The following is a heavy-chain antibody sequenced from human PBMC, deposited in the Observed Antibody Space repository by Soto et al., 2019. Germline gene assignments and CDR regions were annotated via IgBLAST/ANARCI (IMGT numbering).Heavy chain of an antibody. CDR1: GGAISSNKW. J-gene: IGHJ4*02. Sequence: ETLSPTSDAFGGAISSNKWWSWVSQPPGKELEWSSEIYHTGSTNNNPSPKSRVTISENTSMNEFSLNLSSVTAADTAVYYCXRDSSPDCSSTSCDGAYWGQGTLVTVSS. V-gene: IGHV4-4*02. D-gene: IGHD2-2*01. CDR2: IYHTGST. CDR3: XRDSSPDCSSTSCDGAY.